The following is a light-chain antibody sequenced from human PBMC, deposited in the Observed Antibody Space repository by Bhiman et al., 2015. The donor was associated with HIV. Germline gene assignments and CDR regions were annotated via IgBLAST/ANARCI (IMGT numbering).Light chain of an antibody. CDR2: GNS. CDR1: SSNIGAGYD. CDR3: SSYGGTTYWGM. J-gene: IGLJ3*02. Sequence: QSVLTQPPSMSGAPGQRVTISCTGNSSNIGAGYDVHWYQQLPKTAPKLLIYGNSNRPSGVPDRFSGSKSGNTAFLTVSGLQPEDEADYYCSSYGGTTYWGMFGGGTKLTVL. V-gene: IGLV1-40*01.